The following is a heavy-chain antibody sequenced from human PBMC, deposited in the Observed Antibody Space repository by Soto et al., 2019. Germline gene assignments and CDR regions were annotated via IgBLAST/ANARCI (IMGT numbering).Heavy chain of an antibody. CDR1: GTSVTSYSYY. D-gene: IGHD3-22*01. V-gene: IGHV4-61*01. Sequence: QVQLQESGPGLVKPSETLSLTCNVSGTSVTSYSYYWNWIRQTPGKGLEWIGYVFTSENTKYNPSLKGRASISVDASKNQCSMTLTSVPAADTAVYYCTRARITMIANYWGPGTLITVSS. J-gene: IGHJ4*02. CDR2: VFTSENT. CDR3: TRARITMIANY.